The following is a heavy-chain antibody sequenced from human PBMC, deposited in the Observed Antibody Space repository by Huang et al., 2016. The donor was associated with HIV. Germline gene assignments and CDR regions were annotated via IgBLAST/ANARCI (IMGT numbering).Heavy chain of an antibody. V-gene: IGHV1-69*13. CDR2: VIPVVGTT. Sequence: QVQLVQSGAEVKKPGSSVKVSCKASGGTFNSYAINWVRQAPGEGREWMWGVIPVVGTTKSAQKVQGRVTITADESTGTAYMELSSLRSNDTAVYYCARSQSGAATAMGSDYYYYNYMDVWGKGTTVTVSS. J-gene: IGHJ6*03. D-gene: IGHD5-18*01. CDR1: GGTFNSYA. CDR3: ARSQSGAATAMGSDYYYYNYMDV.